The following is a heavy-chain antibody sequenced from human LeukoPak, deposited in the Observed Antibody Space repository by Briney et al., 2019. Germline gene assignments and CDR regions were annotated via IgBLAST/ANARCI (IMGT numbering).Heavy chain of an antibody. CDR1: GFTFSSYA. D-gene: IGHD3-22*01. Sequence: GGSLRLSCAASGFTFSSYAMSWVRQAPGKGLEWVSAISGSGGSTYYADSVKGRFTISRDNSKNTLYLQMNSLRAEDTAVYYWASYSSGYYPLIDYWGQGTLVTVSS. CDR3: ASYSSGYYPLIDY. J-gene: IGHJ4*02. V-gene: IGHV3-23*01. CDR2: ISGSGGST.